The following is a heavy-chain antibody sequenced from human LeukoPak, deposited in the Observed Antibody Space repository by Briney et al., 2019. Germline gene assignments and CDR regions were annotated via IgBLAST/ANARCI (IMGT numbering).Heavy chain of an antibody. J-gene: IGHJ4*02. Sequence: GGSLRLSCAASGFTFDDYAMHWVRQAPGKGLEWVPGISWNSGSIGYADSVKGRFTISRDNAKNSLYLQMNSLRAEDTALYYCAKDADYWGQGTLVTVSS. CDR1: GFTFDDYA. V-gene: IGHV3-9*01. CDR3: AKDADY. CDR2: ISWNSGSI.